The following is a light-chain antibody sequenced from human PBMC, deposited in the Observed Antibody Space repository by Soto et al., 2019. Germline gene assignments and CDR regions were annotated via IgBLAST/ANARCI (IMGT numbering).Light chain of an antibody. Sequence: EVVLTQSPATLSLSPGERATLSCRASQSLSSFLAWYQQKPGQAPRLLIYDGSNRPTDIPGRFSGSGSGTDFTLTISSLEPEDLGVYYCQQRSDWQLTFGGGTKVEIK. V-gene: IGKV3-11*01. CDR2: DGS. CDR1: QSLSSF. CDR3: QQRSDWQLT. J-gene: IGKJ4*01.